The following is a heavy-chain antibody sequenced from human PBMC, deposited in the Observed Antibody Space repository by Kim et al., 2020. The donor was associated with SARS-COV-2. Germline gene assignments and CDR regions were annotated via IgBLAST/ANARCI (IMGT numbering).Heavy chain of an antibody. V-gene: IGHV4-31*02. J-gene: IGHJ4*02. D-gene: IGHD2-8*02. CDR3: ARDRYCTGGVCLGY. Sequence: NPSLKSRVTISVDPSKNQFSLKLSSVTAADTAVYYCARDRYCTGGVCLGYWGQGTLVTVSS.